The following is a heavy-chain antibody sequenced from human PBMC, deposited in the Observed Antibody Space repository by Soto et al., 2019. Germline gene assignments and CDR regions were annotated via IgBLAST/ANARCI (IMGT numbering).Heavy chain of an antibody. Sequence: QVQLQQWGAGLLKPSETLSLNCAVNGGSLSGYYWSWIRQPPGKGLEWIGEIKDGGRTNYSPSLMRRATISSDTSNYQFSLRLYSVTAADTGVYYCARGQEGVVATHWDQGTLVTVSS. CDR2: IKDGGRT. J-gene: IGHJ4*02. V-gene: IGHV4-34*01. CDR1: GGSLSGYY. CDR3: ARGQEGVVATH. D-gene: IGHD5-12*01.